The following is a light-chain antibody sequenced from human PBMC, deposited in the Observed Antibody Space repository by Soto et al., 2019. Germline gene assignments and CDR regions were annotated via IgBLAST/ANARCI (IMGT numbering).Light chain of an antibody. Sequence: DIQMTQSPPSVSASVGDRVTITFRASQAINGWLSWYQQKPGKAPKLLISVASRLESGVPSRFSGSGAGTEFSLTVTSLQPEDFATYYCQQAFRSPHTFGQGPRLEI. CDR3: QQAFRSPHT. CDR1: QAINGW. J-gene: IGKJ2*01. V-gene: IGKV1-12*01. CDR2: VAS.